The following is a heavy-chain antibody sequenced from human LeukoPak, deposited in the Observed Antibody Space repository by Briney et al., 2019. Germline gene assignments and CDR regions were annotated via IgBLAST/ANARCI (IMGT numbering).Heavy chain of an antibody. J-gene: IGHJ4*02. Sequence: ASVKVSCKLSGYTLTELSMHWVRQAPGKGLEWMGGFDPEDGETIYAQKFQGRVTMTEDTSTDTAYMELSSLRSEDTAVYYCATIIAAAGTVDYWGQGTLVTVSS. CDR3: ATIIAAAGTVDY. D-gene: IGHD6-13*01. CDR1: GYTLTELS. V-gene: IGHV1-24*01. CDR2: FDPEDGET.